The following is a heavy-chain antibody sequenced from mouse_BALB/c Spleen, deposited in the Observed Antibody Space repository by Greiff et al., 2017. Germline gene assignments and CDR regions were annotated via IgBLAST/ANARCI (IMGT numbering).Heavy chain of an antibody. J-gene: IGHJ4*01. CDR3: ARKGDWDAYYAMDY. Sequence: VQLQQSGAELMKPGASVKISCKATGYTFSSYWIEWVKQRPGHGLEWIGEILPGSGSTNYNEKFKGKATFTADTSSNTAYMQLSSLTSEDSAVYYCARKGDWDAYYAMDYWGQGTSVTVSS. CDR2: ILPGSGST. V-gene: IGHV1-9*01. CDR1: GYTFSSYW. D-gene: IGHD4-1*01.